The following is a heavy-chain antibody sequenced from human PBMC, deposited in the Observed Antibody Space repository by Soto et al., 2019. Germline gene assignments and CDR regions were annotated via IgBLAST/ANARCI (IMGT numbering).Heavy chain of an antibody. Sequence: PGGSLRLSCAASGLIFSNYGMHWVRQAPGKGLEWVALISHDGKNKYYAESVQGRFTISRDNSKNTLYLQMNSLRGDDTAVYYCAKDRPVKARSGSLSSWGQGTLVTASS. J-gene: IGHJ5*02. CDR2: ISHDGKNK. CDR1: GLIFSNYG. V-gene: IGHV3-30*18. D-gene: IGHD2-15*01. CDR3: AKDRPVKARSGSLSS.